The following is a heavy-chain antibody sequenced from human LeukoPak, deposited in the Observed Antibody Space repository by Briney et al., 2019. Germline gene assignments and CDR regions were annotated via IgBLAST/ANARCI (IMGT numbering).Heavy chain of an antibody. Sequence: SETLSLICTVSGGSISSSPYYWGWIRQPPGKGLEWIGSIYYSGYTYYNPSLESRVTISVDTSKNQFSLKLSSVTAADTAIYYCAKHYMGSSYNRGLDYWGQGTLVTVSS. D-gene: IGHD3-10*01. J-gene: IGHJ4*02. V-gene: IGHV4-39*01. CDR1: GGSISSSPYY. CDR3: AKHYMGSSYNRGLDY. CDR2: IYYSGYT.